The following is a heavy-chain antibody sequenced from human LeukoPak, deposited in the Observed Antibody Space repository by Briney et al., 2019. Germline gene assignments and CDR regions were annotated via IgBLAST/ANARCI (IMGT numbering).Heavy chain of an antibody. CDR3: ARGGDFWSGYYSRQPTSGHKFDY. CDR2: IYYSGST. Sequence: KTSETLSLTCTVSGASINSYYWSWIRQSPGKGLEWIGYIYYSGSTNYNPSLKSRVTISLDTSKNQFSLRLTSVTAADTAVYYCARGGDFWSGYYSRQPTSGHKFDYWGQGTLVTVSS. V-gene: IGHV4-59*01. D-gene: IGHD3-3*01. CDR1: GASINSYY. J-gene: IGHJ4*02.